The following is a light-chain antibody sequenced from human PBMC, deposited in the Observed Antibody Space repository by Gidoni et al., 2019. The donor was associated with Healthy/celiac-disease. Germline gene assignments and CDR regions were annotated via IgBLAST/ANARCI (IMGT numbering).Light chain of an antibody. CDR1: RSDVGGYNY. V-gene: IGLV2-14*03. CDR2: DVP. Sequence: QSALTQPASVSGSPGQAITISCTGTRSDVGGYNYVSWYQQHQGKAPKLVIYDVPNRPSGVSNRFSGSKSGNTASLTISGLQAEDEADYYCSSYTSSSTLVFGGGTKLTVL. CDR3: SSYTSSSTLV. J-gene: IGLJ2*01.